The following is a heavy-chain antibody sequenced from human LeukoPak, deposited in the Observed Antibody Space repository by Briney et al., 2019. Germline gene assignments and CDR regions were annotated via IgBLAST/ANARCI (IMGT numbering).Heavy chain of an antibody. J-gene: IGHJ4*02. CDR2: ISAYNGNT. CDR3: ARDWGLRYFDWFDY. V-gene: IGHV1-18*01. CDR1: GYTFTIYG. D-gene: IGHD3-9*01. Sequence: ASVKVSCKASGYTFTIYGISWVRQAPGQGLEWMGWISAYNGNTNYAQKLQGRVTMTTDTSTSTAYMELRSLRSDDTAVYYCARDWGLRYFDWFDYWGQGTLVTVSS.